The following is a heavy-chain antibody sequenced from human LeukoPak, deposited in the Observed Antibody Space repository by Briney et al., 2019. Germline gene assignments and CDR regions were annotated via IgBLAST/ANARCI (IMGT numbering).Heavy chain of an antibody. CDR1: GYTFTSYG. V-gene: IGHV7-4-1*02. J-gene: IGHJ4*02. CDR3: ARDSTYFYGSGSYSGADY. D-gene: IGHD3-10*01. Sequence: GAPVKVSCKASGYTFTSYGISWVRQAPGQGLEWMGWINTNTGNPTYAQGFTGRFVFSLDTSVSTAYLQISSLKAEDTAVYYCARDSTYFYGSGSYSGADYWGQGTLVTVSS. CDR2: INTNTGNP.